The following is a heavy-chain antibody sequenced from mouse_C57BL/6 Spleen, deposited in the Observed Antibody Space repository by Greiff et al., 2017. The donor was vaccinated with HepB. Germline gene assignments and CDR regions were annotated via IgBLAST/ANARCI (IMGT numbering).Heavy chain of an antibody. CDR3: ARSYYGSSSDY. CDR1: GFTFSDYG. D-gene: IGHD1-1*01. V-gene: IGHV5-17*01. CDR2: ISSGSSTI. J-gene: IGHJ2*01. Sequence: EVKLMESGGGLVKPGGSLKLSCAASGFTFSDYGMHWVRQAPEKGLEWVAYISSGSSTIYYADTVKGRSTISRDNAKNTLFLQMTSLRSEDTAMYYCARSYYGSSSDYWGQGTTVTVSS.